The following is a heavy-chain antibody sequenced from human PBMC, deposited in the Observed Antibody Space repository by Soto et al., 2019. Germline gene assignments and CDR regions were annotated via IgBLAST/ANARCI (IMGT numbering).Heavy chain of an antibody. D-gene: IGHD3-10*01. CDR2: IIPMLGIA. Sequence: QVQLVQSGAEVKKPGSSVKVSCKASGGTFSSYTISWVRQAPGLGLEWMGRIIPMLGIANYAQKFQGRVTITAAKSTSTAYMELRSLRSEDTAVYYCARGAWFGENYGMDVWGQGTTVTVSS. CDR3: ARGAWFGENYGMDV. V-gene: IGHV1-69*02. J-gene: IGHJ6*02. CDR1: GGTFSSYT.